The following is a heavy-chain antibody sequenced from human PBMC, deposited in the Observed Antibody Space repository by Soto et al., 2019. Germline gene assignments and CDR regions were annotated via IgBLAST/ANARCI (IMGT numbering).Heavy chain of an antibody. J-gene: IGHJ4*02. Sequence: GGSLRLSCAASGFTFSDYYMSWIRQAPGKGLEWVSYISSSSSYTNYADSVKGRFTISRDNAKNSLYLQMNSLRAEDTAVYYCARVCSGGSCYPKTYLDYWGQGTLVTVSS. V-gene: IGHV3-11*03. CDR1: GFTFSDYY. D-gene: IGHD2-15*01. CDR2: ISSSSSYT. CDR3: ARVCSGGSCYPKTYLDY.